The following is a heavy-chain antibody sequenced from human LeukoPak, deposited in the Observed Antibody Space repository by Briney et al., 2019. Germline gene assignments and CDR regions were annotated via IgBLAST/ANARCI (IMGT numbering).Heavy chain of an antibody. D-gene: IGHD6-19*01. CDR2: IYYSGST. Sequence: ASETLSLTCTVSGGSISSYYWSWIRQPLGKGLEWIGYIYYSGSTYYNPSLKSRVTISVDTSKNQFSLKLSSVTAADTAVYYCAGGRSSVLGYWGQGTLVTVSS. CDR1: GGSISSYY. J-gene: IGHJ4*02. V-gene: IGHV4-59*04. CDR3: AGGRSSVLGY.